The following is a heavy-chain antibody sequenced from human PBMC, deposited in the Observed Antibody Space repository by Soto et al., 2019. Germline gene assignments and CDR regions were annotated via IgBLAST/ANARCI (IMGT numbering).Heavy chain of an antibody. Sequence: GGSLRLSCAASGLTFSHTWMSWVRQAPGKGLEWVARVKSKIDGGTIEYAGPVKGRFTISRDDTQTTLYLQMSSLKTEDTALYYCTAEAYCGGGSCPEYWGQGTLVTVSS. D-gene: IGHD2-15*01. CDR2: VKSKIDGGTI. J-gene: IGHJ4*02. CDR1: GLTFSHTW. CDR3: TAEAYCGGGSCPEY. V-gene: IGHV3-15*01.